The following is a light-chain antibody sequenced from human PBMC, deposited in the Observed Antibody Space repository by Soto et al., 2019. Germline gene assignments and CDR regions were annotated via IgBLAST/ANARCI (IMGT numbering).Light chain of an antibody. CDR2: EAS. CDR1: QSVRNNY. J-gene: IGKJ1*01. CDR3: QQYGSSLPRT. V-gene: IGKV3-20*01. Sequence: EIVLTQSPGTLSLSPGERATLSCRASQSVRNNYLAWYQQKPGQAPRLLIYEASSRATDIPDRFSGSGSGTDFTLTISRLEPEDVAVYYCQQYGSSLPRTFGQGTKVETK.